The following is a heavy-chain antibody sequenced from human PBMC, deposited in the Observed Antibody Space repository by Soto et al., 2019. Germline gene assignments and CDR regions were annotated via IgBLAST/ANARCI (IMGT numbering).Heavy chain of an antibody. Sequence: SETLSVTCAVSGDPSISSHWWSFVRQTPGKGLEWIGEIYHSGSINYNPSLKSRVIISADRSKNQFSLRLSSVTAADTAVYYCATSQLGEYFDYWGQGTLVTVSS. D-gene: IGHD1-26*01. J-gene: IGHJ4*02. CDR2: IYHSGSI. CDR3: ATSQLGEYFDY. V-gene: IGHV4-4*02. CDR1: GDPSISSHW.